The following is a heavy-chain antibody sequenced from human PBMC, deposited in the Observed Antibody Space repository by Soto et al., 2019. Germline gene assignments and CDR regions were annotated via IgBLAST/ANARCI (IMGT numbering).Heavy chain of an antibody. CDR1: GGSISSYY. D-gene: IGHD3-10*01. CDR3: ARVTFINGMDV. CDR2: IYYSGST. V-gene: IGHV4-59*12. Sequence: SETLSLTCTVSGGSISSYYWSWIRQPPGKGLEWIGYIYYSGSTYYNPSLKSRVTISVDTSKNQFSLKLSSVTAADTAVYYCARVTFINGMDVWGQGTTVTVSS. J-gene: IGHJ6*02.